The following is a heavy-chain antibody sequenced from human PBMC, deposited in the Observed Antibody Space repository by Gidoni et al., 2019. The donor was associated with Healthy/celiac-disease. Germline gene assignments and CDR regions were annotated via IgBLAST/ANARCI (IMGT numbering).Heavy chain of an antibody. Sequence: EVQLLESGGGLVQPGGSLRLSCAASGFTLSSYAMSWVRQAPGKGLEWVSAISGSGGSTYYADSVKGRFTISRDNSKNTLYLQMNSLRAEDTAVYYCANTIPGYDFWSGYDYWGQGTLVTVSS. J-gene: IGHJ4*02. CDR3: ANTIPGYDFWSGYDY. CDR1: GFTLSSYA. D-gene: IGHD3-3*01. V-gene: IGHV3-23*01. CDR2: ISGSGGST.